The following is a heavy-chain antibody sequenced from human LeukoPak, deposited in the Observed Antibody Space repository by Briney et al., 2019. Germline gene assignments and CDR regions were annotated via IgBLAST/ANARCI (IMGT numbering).Heavy chain of an antibody. V-gene: IGHV4-4*07. D-gene: IGHD3-22*01. CDR1: GGSIGSYY. J-gene: IGHJ4*02. CDR3: ARGGGYYDSSGYPDY. Sequence: SETLSLTCTVSGGSIGSYYWSWIRQPAGKGLEWIGRIYTSGSTNYNPSLKSRVTMSVDTSKNQFSLKLSSVTAADTAVYYCARGGGYYDSSGYPDYWGQGTLVTVSS. CDR2: IYTSGST.